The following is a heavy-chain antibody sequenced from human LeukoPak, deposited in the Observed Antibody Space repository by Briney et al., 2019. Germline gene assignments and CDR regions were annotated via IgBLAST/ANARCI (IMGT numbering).Heavy chain of an antibody. CDR3: ARGGHIVGATSFDY. J-gene: IGHJ4*02. V-gene: IGHV4-38-2*02. CDR2: IYHSGST. D-gene: IGHD1-26*01. CDR1: GYSISSGYY. Sequence: SETLSLTCTVSGYSISSGYYWGWIRQPPGKGLEWIGSIYHSGSTYYNPSLKSRVTISVDRSKNQFSLKLSSVTAADTAVYYCARGGHIVGATSFDYWGQGTLVTVSS.